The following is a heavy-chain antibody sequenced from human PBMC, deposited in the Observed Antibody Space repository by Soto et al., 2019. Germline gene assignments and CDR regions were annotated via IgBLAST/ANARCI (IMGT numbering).Heavy chain of an antibody. CDR3: ARTGKAYCFDY. V-gene: IGHV4-31*03. CDR2: IYYSGST. CDR1: GGSINSGGYY. J-gene: IGHJ4*02. Sequence: PSETLSLTCTVSGGSINSGGYYWSWIRQHPGKGLEWIGYIYYSGSTYYNPSLKSRVTISVDTSKNQFSLKLSSVTAADTAVYYCARTGKAYCFDYWGQGTLVTVSS.